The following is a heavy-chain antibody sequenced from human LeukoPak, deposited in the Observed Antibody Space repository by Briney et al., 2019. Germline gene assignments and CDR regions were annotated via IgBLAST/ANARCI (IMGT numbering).Heavy chain of an antibody. CDR1: GFTFGDYA. CDR3: TRVVSSWHQPPLYYFDY. CDR2: IRSKAYGGTT. Sequence: QPGRSLRLSCTASGFTFGDYAMSWFRQAPGKGLEWVGFIRSKAYGGTTEYAASVKGRFTISRDDSKSIAYLQMNSLKTEDTAVYYCTRVVSSWHQPPLYYFDYWGQGTLVTVSS. D-gene: IGHD6-13*01. V-gene: IGHV3-49*03. J-gene: IGHJ4*02.